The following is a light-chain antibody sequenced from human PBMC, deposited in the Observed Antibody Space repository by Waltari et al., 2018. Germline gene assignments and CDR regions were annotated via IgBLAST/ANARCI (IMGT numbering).Light chain of an antibody. CDR3: HQTSSFPLT. J-gene: IGKJ4*01. CDR2: YAS. Sequence: IVLTQSPDFQSVAPKEKVTITCRASQSLGASLHWYQQKPGHSPKLLITYASQSFSGAPSRFTGSGSGTEFSLTISSLEPEDAATYYCHQTSSFPLTFGGGTKVEIK. CDR1: QSLGAS. V-gene: IGKV6-21*01.